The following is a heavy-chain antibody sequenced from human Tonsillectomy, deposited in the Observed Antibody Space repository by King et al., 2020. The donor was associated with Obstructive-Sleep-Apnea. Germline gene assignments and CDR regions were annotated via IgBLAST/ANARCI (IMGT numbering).Heavy chain of an antibody. CDR2: ITSSSSTI. D-gene: IGHD3-22*01. J-gene: IGHJ5*02. CDR1: GLTFSSYS. Sequence: VQLVESGGGLVQPGGSLRLSCAASGLTFSSYSMNWVRQAPGKGLEWVSYITSSSSTIYYADSVKGRFTISRDNAKNSLYLQMNSLRVEDTAVYYCARDSSGYSPWGQGTLVTVSS. V-gene: IGHV3-48*04. CDR3: ARDSSGYSP.